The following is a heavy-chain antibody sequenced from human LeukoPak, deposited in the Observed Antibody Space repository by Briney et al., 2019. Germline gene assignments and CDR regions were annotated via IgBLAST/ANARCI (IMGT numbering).Heavy chain of an antibody. V-gene: IGHV3-73*01. D-gene: IGHD2-2*01. CDR3: TPGYCSSTSCLRA. CDR2: IRSKANSYAT. J-gene: IGHJ5*02. Sequence: PGGSLRLSCAASGFTFSGSAMHWVRQASGKGLEWVGRIRSKANSYATAYAASVKGRFTISRDDSKNTAYLQMNSLKTEDTAVYYCTPGYCSSTSCLRAWGQGTLVTVSS. CDR1: GFTFSGSA.